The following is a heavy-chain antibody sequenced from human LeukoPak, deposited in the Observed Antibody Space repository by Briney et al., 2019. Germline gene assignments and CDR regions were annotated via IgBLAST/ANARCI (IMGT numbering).Heavy chain of an antibody. CDR1: GFTFSDYA. J-gene: IGHJ4*02. CDR2: TTGSSGDT. D-gene: IGHD5-24*01. CDR3: AKSGYNRFDY. V-gene: IGHV3-23*01. Sequence: GGSLRLSCAASGFTFSDYALSWVRQTPGKGLEWVAATTGSSGDTYHADSVKGRFTISRDNSKNTLYLQMNSLRAEDTAVYYCAKSGYNRFDYWGQGTLVTVSS.